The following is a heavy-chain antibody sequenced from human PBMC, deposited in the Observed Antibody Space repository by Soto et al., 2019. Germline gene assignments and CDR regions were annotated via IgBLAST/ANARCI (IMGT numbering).Heavy chain of an antibody. Sequence: SLRLSCAASGFTFSAYSMNWVRQAPGKGLEWVSSISGSSSSTYYADSVKGRFTISRNNSKNTLYLQMNSLRAEDTAVYYCAKGAVTHYYYYYYMDVWGKGTTVTVSS. CDR3: AKGAVTHYYYYYYMDV. CDR2: ISGSSSST. CDR1: GFTFSAYS. D-gene: IGHD4-17*01. J-gene: IGHJ6*03. V-gene: IGHV3-23*01.